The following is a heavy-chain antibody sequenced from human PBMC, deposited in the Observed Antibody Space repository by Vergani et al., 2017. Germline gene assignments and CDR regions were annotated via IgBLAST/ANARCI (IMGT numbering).Heavy chain of an antibody. CDR3: AKXDVVVPAAQRYFDY. CDR1: GFTFSSYA. J-gene: IGHJ4*02. V-gene: IGHV3-23*01. D-gene: IGHD2-2*01. CDR2: ISGSGGST. Sequence: EVQLLESGGGLVQPGGSLRLSCAASGFTFSSYAMSWVRQAPGKGLEWVSAISGSGGSTYYADSVKGRFTISRDNSKNTLYLQMNSLRAEDTAVYFCAKXDVVVPAAQRYFDYWGQGTLLTVSS.